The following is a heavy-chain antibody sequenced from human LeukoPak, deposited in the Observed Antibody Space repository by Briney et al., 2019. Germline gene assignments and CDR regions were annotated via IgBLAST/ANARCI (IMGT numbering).Heavy chain of an antibody. V-gene: IGHV3-21*01. J-gene: IGHJ4*02. D-gene: IGHD2-2*02. CDR1: GFTFSSYC. CDR2: ISSSSSYI. CDR3: ASPGSIVVVPAAIFTYYFDY. Sequence: GGSLTLSCAASGFTFSSYCMNWVRQAPAKGLEGVSFISSSSSYIYYADSVKGGFTITRHNANNSLYLQMNSLRDEDTAVYYCASPGSIVVVPAAIFTYYFDYWGQGTLVTVSS.